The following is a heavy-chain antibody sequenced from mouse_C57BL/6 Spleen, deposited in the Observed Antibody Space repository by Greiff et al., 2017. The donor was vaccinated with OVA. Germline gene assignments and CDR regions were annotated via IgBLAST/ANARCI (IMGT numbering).Heavy chain of an antibody. CDR2: INPYNGGT. Sequence: EVQLQQSGPVLVKPGASVKMSCKASGYTFTDYYMNWVKQSHGKSLEWIGVINPYNGGTSYNQKFKGKATLTVDKSSSTAYMELNSLTSEDSAVYYCANYGSSYWFAYWGQGTLVTVSA. D-gene: IGHD1-1*01. J-gene: IGHJ3*01. CDR3: ANYGSSYWFAY. CDR1: GYTFTDYY. V-gene: IGHV1-19*01.